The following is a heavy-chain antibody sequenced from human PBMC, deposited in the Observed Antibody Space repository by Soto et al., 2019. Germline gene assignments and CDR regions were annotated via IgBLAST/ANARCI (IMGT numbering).Heavy chain of an antibody. V-gene: IGHV4-30-2*01. CDR3: ARSGYSSSWYFGSKNYYYGMDV. D-gene: IGHD6-13*01. CDR2: TYHSGNP. Sequence: SETLSLTCDVSGDTISTGGYTWAWIRQPPGEALEWIGHTYHSGNPYYNPSLKSRVIISVDRSKNQFSLKLSSVTAADTAVYYCARSGYSSSWYFGSKNYYYGMDVWGQGTTVTVSS. CDR1: GDTISTGGYT. J-gene: IGHJ6*02.